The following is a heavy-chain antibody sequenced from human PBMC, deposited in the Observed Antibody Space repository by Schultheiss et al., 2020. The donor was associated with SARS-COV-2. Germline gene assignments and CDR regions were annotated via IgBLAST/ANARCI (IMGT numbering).Heavy chain of an antibody. J-gene: IGHJ4*02. D-gene: IGHD6-19*01. V-gene: IGHV4-34*11. CDR3: ARGKARQYSSAWYYFDY. CDR2: IYYSGSI. Sequence: SETLSLTCAVYGGSFSGYYWSWIRQPPRKGLKYMGYIYYSGSISYNPSLKSRVTISVDTSKNTFSLNLTSVTAADTAVYYCARGKARQYSSAWYYFDYWGQGTLVTVSS. CDR1: GGSFSGYY.